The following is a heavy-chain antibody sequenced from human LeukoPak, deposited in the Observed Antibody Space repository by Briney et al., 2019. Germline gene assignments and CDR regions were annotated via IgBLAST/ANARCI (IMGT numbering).Heavy chain of an antibody. CDR1: GFTFSSYG. J-gene: IGHJ4*02. D-gene: IGHD1-20*01. CDR2: ISYDGSNK. Sequence: GGSLRLSCAASGFTFSSYGMHWVRQAPGKGLEWVAVISYDGSNKYYADSVEGRFTISRDNSKNTLYLQMNSLRAEDTAVYYCAKDWLTGTFDYWGQGTLVTVSS. V-gene: IGHV3-30*18. CDR3: AKDWLTGTFDY.